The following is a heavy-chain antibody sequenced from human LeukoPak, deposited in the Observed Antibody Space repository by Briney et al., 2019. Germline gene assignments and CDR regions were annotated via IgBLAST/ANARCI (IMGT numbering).Heavy chain of an antibody. CDR3: AKDATPSTILYYFDY. V-gene: IGHV3-23*01. D-gene: IGHD1-26*01. CDR1: GFTFSSYA. Sequence: GGSLRLSCAASGFTFSSYAMSWVRQAPGKGLEWVSGIGGTGGNTYYADSVKGRFTIPRDNSKNTVYLQMNSLRAEDTAVYYCAKDATPSTILYYFDYWGQGTLVTVSS. CDR2: IGGTGGNT. J-gene: IGHJ4*02.